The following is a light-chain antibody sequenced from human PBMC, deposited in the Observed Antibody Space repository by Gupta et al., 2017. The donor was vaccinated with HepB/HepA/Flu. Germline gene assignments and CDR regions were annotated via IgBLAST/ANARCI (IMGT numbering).Light chain of an antibody. J-gene: IGKJ1*01. V-gene: IGKV3-20*01. CDR1: QSVASSY. CDR3: QQYVSSWT. CDR2: GAS. Sequence: EIVLTQSSGTLSLYPGERATLSCRASQSVASSYLAWYQQKSGQAPRLLIYGASSRATGIPDRFSGSGSGTDFTLTISGLQPEDFAVYYCQQYVSSWTFGQGTKVEIK.